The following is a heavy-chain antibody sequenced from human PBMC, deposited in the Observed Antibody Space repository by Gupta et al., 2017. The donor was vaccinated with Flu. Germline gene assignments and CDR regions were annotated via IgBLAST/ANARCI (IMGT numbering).Heavy chain of an antibody. CDR2: ISYDGSYK. CDR3: AKDQREYCSGGECYPQIFDR. D-gene: IGHD2-15*01. CDR1: GLIFSTYG. Sequence: VQLVESGGGVVQPGRSLRLSCAASGLIFSTYGIHRVRQAPGTGLEWVAVISYDGSYKRYGDSVKGRFTISRDNSKNTLYLQMNGLRAEDTAVYYCAKDQREYCSGGECYPQIFDRWGPGTLVTVSP. V-gene: IGHV3-30*18. J-gene: IGHJ5*02.